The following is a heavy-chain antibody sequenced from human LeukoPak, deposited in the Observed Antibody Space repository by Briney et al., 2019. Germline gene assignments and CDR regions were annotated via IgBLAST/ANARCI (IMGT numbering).Heavy chain of an antibody. D-gene: IGHD2-2*01. J-gene: IGHJ6*02. V-gene: IGHV4-39*07. CDR3: ARGVVVPAAPRPGYYYYGMDV. CDR1: GGSISSSSYY. Sequence: PSETLSLTCTVSGGSISSSSYYWGWIRQPPGKGLEWSGSIYYSGSTYYNPSLKSRVTISVDTSKNQFSLKLSSVTAADTAVYYCARGVVVPAAPRPGYYYYGMDVWGQGTTVTVSS. CDR2: IYYSGST.